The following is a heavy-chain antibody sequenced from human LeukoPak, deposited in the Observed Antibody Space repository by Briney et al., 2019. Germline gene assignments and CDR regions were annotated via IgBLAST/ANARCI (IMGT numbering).Heavy chain of an antibody. CDR3: ARARVQLWSYGMDV. D-gene: IGHD5-18*01. Sequence: RASETLSLTCTVSGGSISSYYWSWIRQPPGKGLEWIGYIYYSGSTNYNPSLKSRVTISVDTSKNQFSLKLSSVTAADTAVYYCARARVQLWSYGMDVWGQGTTVTVSS. V-gene: IGHV4-59*01. J-gene: IGHJ6*02. CDR2: IYYSGST. CDR1: GGSISSYY.